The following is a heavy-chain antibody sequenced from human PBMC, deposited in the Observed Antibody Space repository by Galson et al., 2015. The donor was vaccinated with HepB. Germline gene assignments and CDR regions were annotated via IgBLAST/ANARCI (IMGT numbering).Heavy chain of an antibody. V-gene: IGHV4-59*01. D-gene: IGHD5-18*01. J-gene: IGHJ4*02. CDR1: GGSISSDF. CDR2: TSYSGST. CDR3: ARSPENSYGVGY. Sequence: ETLSLTCTVSGGSISSDFWTWIRQSPGKGLEWIGYTSYSGSTNYIPSLKSRVTMSVDTSQNQFSLKLSSVTAADTAVYYCARSPENSYGVGYWGQGTLVTVSS.